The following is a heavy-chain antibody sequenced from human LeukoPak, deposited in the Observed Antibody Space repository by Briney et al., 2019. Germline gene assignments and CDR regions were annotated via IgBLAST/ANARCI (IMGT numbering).Heavy chain of an antibody. Sequence: AASVKVSCKASGYTFTSYYMHWVRQAPGQGLEWMGIINPSGGSTSYAQEFQGRVTMTRDASTSTVYMELSSLRSEDTAVYYCARDRTVRPISTIVVVPAAPDAFDIWGQGTMVTVSS. V-gene: IGHV1-46*01. CDR2: INPSGGST. J-gene: IGHJ3*02. CDR3: ARDRTVRPISTIVVVPAAPDAFDI. D-gene: IGHD2-2*01. CDR1: GYTFTSYY.